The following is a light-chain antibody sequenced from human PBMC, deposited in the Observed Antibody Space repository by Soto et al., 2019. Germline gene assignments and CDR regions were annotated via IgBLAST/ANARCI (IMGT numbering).Light chain of an antibody. CDR2: DNN. V-gene: IGLV1-51*01. CDR3: GTWDSILSALV. CDR1: SSNIGNNY. Sequence: QAVVTQPPSVSAAPGQKVTISCSGSSSNIGNNYVSWYQQLPGTAPKLLIYDNNKRPSGIPDRFSGSKSGTSATLGITGLQTGDEADYYCGTWDSILSALVFGGGTKLTVL. J-gene: IGLJ2*01.